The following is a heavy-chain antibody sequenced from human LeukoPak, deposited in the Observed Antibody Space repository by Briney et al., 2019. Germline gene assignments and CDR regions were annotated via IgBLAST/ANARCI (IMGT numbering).Heavy chain of an antibody. CDR2: IYYSGST. CDR3: ARVFPPFFVTEDYLWPGSGGWFDP. V-gene: IGHV4-61*05. CDR1: GGSISSSSYY. Sequence: SETLSLTCTVSGGSISSSSYYWGWIRQPPGKGLEWIGYIYYSGSTNYNPSFKSRVTISVDTSKNQFSLKLSSVTAADTAVYYCARVFPPFFVTEDYLWPGSGGWFDPWGQGTLVTVSS. D-gene: IGHD3-10*01. J-gene: IGHJ5*02.